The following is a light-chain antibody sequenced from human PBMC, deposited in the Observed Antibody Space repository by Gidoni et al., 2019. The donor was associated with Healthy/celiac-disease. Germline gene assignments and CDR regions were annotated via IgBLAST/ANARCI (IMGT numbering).Light chain of an antibody. CDR1: QSISSY. J-gene: IGKJ3*01. CDR2: AAS. Sequence: DTQLTQSPFSLSASVGDRVTITCRASQSISSYLNWYQQKPGKAPKLLIYAASSLQSGVPSRFSGSGSGTDFTLTISSLQPEDFATYYCQQSYSTPFTFGPVTKVDIK. V-gene: IGKV1-39*01. CDR3: QQSYSTPFT.